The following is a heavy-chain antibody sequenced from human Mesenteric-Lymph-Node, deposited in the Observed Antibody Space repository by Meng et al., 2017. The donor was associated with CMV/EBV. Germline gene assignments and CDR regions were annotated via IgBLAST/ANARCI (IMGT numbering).Heavy chain of an antibody. CDR2: INSGSNNI. V-gene: IGHV3-21*01. J-gene: IGHJ6*02. CDR3: TRSMEV. CDR1: GFTFSSYS. Sequence: GGSLRLSCAGSGFTFSSYSMNWVRQAPGKGLEWVSSINSGSNNIYYADSVRGRFTVSRDNAKNSLYLQMNSLRVEDTAVYYCTRSMEVWGQGTTVTVSS.